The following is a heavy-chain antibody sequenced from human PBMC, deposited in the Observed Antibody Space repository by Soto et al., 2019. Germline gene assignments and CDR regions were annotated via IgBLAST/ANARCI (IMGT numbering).Heavy chain of an antibody. D-gene: IGHD3-16*01. CDR1: GGSISSGGYY. Sequence: SETLSLTCPVSGGSISSGGYYWSWIRQHPGKGLEWIGYIYYSGSTYYNPSLKSRVTISVDTSKNQFSLKLSSVTAADTAVYYCARSGAWGGLGHFDYWGQGTLVTVSS. CDR2: IYYSGST. V-gene: IGHV4-31*03. CDR3: ARSGAWGGLGHFDY. J-gene: IGHJ4*02.